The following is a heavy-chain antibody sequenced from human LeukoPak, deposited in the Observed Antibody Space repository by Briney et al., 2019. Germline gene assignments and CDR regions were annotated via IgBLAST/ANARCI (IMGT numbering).Heavy chain of an antibody. Sequence: PGGSLRLSCAASGFTVSSNYMSWVRQAPGKGLEWVSVIYSGGSTYYADSVKGRFTISRDNSKNTLYLQMNSLRAEDTAVYYCARGPYGGGYYYDSSGYYYVFDYWGQGTLVTVSS. CDR1: GFTVSSNY. CDR2: IYSGGST. V-gene: IGHV3-53*05. J-gene: IGHJ4*02. CDR3: ARGPYGGGYYYDSSGYYYVFDY. D-gene: IGHD3-22*01.